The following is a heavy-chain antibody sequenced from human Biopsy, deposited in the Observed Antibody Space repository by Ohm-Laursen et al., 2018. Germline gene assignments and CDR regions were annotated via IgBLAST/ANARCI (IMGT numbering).Heavy chain of an antibody. CDR1: GFIFSTYT. V-gene: IGHV3-21*01. CDR2: ISSRSSDI. Sequence: SLRLSCSASGFIFSTYTMNWVRQAPGEGLEWVSSISSRSSDIYYADSVKGRFTISRDNAKNSLFLHMNSLRAEDTAVYYCARAYPPPGRRLVVVAGDFDCWGQGTRVTVSS. D-gene: IGHD2-15*01. J-gene: IGHJ4*02. CDR3: ARAYPPPGRRLVVVAGDFDC.